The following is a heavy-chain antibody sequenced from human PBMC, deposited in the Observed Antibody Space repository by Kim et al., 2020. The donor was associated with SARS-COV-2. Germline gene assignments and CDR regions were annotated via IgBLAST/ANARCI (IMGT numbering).Heavy chain of an antibody. Sequence: GGSLRLSCAASGFTFKLFGMHWVRQAPGKGLEWVAVIWYDGSIEEYADSVKGRFTISRDNSKSTVYLEMNSLRAEDTAVYFCGRGDDSTGYLDYWGQGTQVTVSS. J-gene: IGHJ4*02. CDR3: GRGDDSTGYLDY. CDR1: GFTFKLFG. CDR2: IWYDGSIE. D-gene: IGHD3-22*01. V-gene: IGHV3-33*01.